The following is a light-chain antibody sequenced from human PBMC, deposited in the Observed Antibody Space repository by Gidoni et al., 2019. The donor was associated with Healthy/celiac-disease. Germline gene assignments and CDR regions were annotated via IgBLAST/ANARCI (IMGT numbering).Light chain of an antibody. CDR1: QGIRHD. V-gene: IGKV1-6*01. CDR2: GAS. J-gene: IGKJ1*01. Sequence: AIQMTQSPSSLSASVGDRVTITCRASQGIRHDLGWYQQKPGKAPNLLIYGASRLQSGVPSRFSGSGSGTDFTLTISSLQPEDFATYYCLQDYNSPWTFGQETKVEIK. CDR3: LQDYNSPWT.